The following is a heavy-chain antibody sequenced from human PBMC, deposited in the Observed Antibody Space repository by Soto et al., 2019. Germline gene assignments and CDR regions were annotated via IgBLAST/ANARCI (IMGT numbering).Heavy chain of an antibody. V-gene: IGHV1-8*01. CDR3: ARVSSIAARRSFDS. CDR2: LNPHSGKT. CDR1: GYTFTIHD. J-gene: IGHJ4*02. Sequence: ASVKVSCKASGYTFTIHDIHWVRQAPGQGLEWMAGLNPHSGKTAYAQKFQGRLTMTGNASTSTAYMELSSLRSEDTAMYYCARVSSIAARRSFDSWGQGTMVTVSS. D-gene: IGHD6-6*01.